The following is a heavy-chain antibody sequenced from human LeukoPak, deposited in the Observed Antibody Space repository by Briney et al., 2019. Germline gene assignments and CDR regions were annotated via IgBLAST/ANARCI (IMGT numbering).Heavy chain of an antibody. CDR3: ASMTSSFYGMDV. CDR1: GGSISSSSYY. D-gene: IGHD2-21*02. Sequence: SETLSLTCTVSGGSISSSSYYLGWIRQPPGTGLEWIGSIYYSGSTYYNPSLKSRVTISVDTSKNQFSLKLSSVTAADTAVYYCASMTSSFYGMDVWGQGTTVTVSS. CDR2: IYYSGST. J-gene: IGHJ6*02. V-gene: IGHV4-39*01.